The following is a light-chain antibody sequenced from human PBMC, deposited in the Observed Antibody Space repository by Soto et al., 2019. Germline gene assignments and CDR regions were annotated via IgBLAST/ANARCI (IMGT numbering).Light chain of an antibody. Sequence: DIQMTQSPSSLSASVGDRITVTCRASQGISNSLAWYQQKPGKVPKLVIYAASTLKSGVPSRFSGSGSGTDFTLTISSLQPEDVATYYCQKYNNAPYTFGQGTKVDIK. CDR2: AAS. V-gene: IGKV1-27*01. CDR1: QGISNS. J-gene: IGKJ2*01. CDR3: QKYNNAPYT.